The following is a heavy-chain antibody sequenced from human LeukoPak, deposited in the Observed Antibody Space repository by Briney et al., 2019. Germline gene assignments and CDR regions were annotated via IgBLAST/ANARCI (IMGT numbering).Heavy chain of an antibody. CDR2: VSASGGST. V-gene: IGHV3-23*01. D-gene: IGHD3-10*01. J-gene: IGHJ6*03. CDR1: GFTFSSYA. CDR3: AKVMKGSERLTMVRGVIIKTAGLYYMDV. Sequence: GGSLRLSCAASGFTFSSYAMSWVRQAPGKGLEWVSAVSASGGSTNYADSVKGRFTISRDNSKNTVYLQMNSLRAEDTAVYYCAKVMKGSERLTMVRGVIIKTAGLYYMDVWGKGTTVTVSS.